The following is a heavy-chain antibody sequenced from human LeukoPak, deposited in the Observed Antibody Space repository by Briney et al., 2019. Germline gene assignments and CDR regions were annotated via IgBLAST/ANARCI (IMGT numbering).Heavy chain of an antibody. CDR3: ASGTICTGGSCYPD. V-gene: IGHV5-51*01. CDR1: GYRFSRYW. Sequence: PGESLKISCKGSGYRFSRYWIGWVRQMPGKGLEWMGIIYPDDSDTRYSPSFQGQVTISADKSISTAYLQWSSLKASDTAMYYCASGTICTGGSCYPDWGQGTLSASPQ. D-gene: IGHD2-15*01. J-gene: IGHJ4*02. CDR2: IYPDDSDT.